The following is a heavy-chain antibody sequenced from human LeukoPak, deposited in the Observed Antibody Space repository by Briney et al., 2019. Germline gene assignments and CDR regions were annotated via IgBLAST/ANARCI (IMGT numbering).Heavy chain of an antibody. CDR3: ARGQWLREYDY. Sequence: SVKVSCKASGGTFSNYVISWVRQAPGQGLEWMGRIIPILGVANYAQKFQGRVTITADKSTSTAYMELRSLRPDDTAVYYCARGQWLREYDYWGQGTLVTVSS. J-gene: IGHJ4*02. CDR2: IIPILGVA. D-gene: IGHD6-19*01. V-gene: IGHV1-69*04. CDR1: GGTFSNYV.